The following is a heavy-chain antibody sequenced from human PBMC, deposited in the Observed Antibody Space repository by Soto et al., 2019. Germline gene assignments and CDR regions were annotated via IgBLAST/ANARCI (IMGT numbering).Heavy chain of an antibody. V-gene: IGHV1-8*01. Sequence: QVQLVQSGAEVMKPGASVRVSCKASGYTFTSYDINWVRQATGQGLEWMGWMNPNSGNTGSAQKFQGRVTMTRNTSIRTAYMEVSSLRSEDTAVYYCARGRGYCSGGSCPYYFDYWGQGTLVTVSS. CDR1: GYTFTSYD. J-gene: IGHJ4*02. CDR2: MNPNSGNT. D-gene: IGHD2-15*01. CDR3: ARGRGYCSGGSCPYYFDY.